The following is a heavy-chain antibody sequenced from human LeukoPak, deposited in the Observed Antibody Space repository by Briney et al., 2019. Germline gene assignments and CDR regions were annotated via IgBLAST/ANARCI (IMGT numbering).Heavy chain of an antibody. D-gene: IGHD3-22*01. Sequence: ASVKVSCKASGYTFTGYYVHWVRQAPGQGLEWMGWINPNSGGTNYAQKFQGRVTMTRDTSISTAYMELSRLRSDDTAVYYCASYYYDSSGFDYWGQGTLVTVSS. V-gene: IGHV1-2*02. J-gene: IGHJ4*02. CDR3: ASYYYDSSGFDY. CDR1: GYTFTGYY. CDR2: INPNSGGT.